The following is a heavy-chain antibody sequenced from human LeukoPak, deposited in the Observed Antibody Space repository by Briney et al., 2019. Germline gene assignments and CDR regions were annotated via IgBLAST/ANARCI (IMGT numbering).Heavy chain of an antibody. Sequence: WGSLRLSCAASGFTISNYWMNWVRQAPGKGLEWVVNIKQDGSDKRYVDSVKGRFTISRDNAKNLLYLQMDSLRAEDTAVYYCASGTGWLIDYWGQGTLVTVSS. V-gene: IGHV3-7*05. CDR3: ASGTGWLIDY. CDR1: GFTISNYW. J-gene: IGHJ4*02. D-gene: IGHD6-19*01. CDR2: IKQDGSDK.